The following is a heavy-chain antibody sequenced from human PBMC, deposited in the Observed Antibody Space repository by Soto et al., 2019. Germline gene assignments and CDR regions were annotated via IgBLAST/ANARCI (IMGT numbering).Heavy chain of an antibody. CDR2: IIPIFGTE. CDR3: ARDRIAGSKYYYGMDV. Sequence: QVQLVQSGAEMKKPGSSVRVSCKASGGTFSSYAISWVRQAPGQGLEWMGGIIPIFGTENYAQKFQGRVTITADESTSTAYMELSSLRSEDTAVYYCARDRIAGSKYYYGMDVWGQGTTVTVSS. D-gene: IGHD6-13*01. V-gene: IGHV1-69*01. CDR1: GGTFSSYA. J-gene: IGHJ6*02.